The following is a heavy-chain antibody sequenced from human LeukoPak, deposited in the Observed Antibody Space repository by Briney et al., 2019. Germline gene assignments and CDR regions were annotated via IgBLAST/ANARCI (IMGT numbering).Heavy chain of an antibody. J-gene: IGHJ4*02. CDR1: AYTFTGYY. Sequence: ASVKVSCKASAYTFTGYYMHWVRQAPGQGLEWMGTINPSGTSTNYAQKFQGRVTVTRDTSTSTVYIELSGLRSEDTAVYYCAAHLQNWGPFDYWGQGTLVTVS. CDR2: INPSGTST. D-gene: IGHD7-27*01. V-gene: IGHV1-46*03. CDR3: AAHLQNWGPFDY.